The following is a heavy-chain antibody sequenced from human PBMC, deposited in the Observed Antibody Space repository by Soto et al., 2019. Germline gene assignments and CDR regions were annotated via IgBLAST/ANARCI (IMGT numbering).Heavy chain of an antibody. CDR2: ISYDGRNK. Sequence: GGSLRLSCAASGFTFSSYGMHWVRQAPGKGLEWVAIISYDGRNKYYADSVKGRFTISRDNSKNTLYLQMNSLRAEDTAVYYWHSSGWDPFIDYWGQGTLVTVSS. CDR1: GFTFSSYG. CDR3: HSSGWDPFIDY. D-gene: IGHD6-19*01. V-gene: IGHV3-30*03. J-gene: IGHJ4*02.